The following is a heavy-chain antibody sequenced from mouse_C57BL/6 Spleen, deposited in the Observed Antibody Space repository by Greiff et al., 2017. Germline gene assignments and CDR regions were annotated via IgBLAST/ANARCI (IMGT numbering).Heavy chain of an antibody. Sequence: DVKLVESEGGLVQPGSSMKLSCTASGFTFSDYYMAWVRQVPEKGLEWVANINYDGSSTYYLDSLKSRFIISRDNAKNILYLQMSSLKSEDTATYYCARDRRYSNSFYDMDYWGQGTSVTVSS. D-gene: IGHD2-5*01. V-gene: IGHV5-16*01. CDR1: GFTFSDYY. J-gene: IGHJ4*01. CDR3: ARDRRYSNSFYDMDY. CDR2: INYDGSST.